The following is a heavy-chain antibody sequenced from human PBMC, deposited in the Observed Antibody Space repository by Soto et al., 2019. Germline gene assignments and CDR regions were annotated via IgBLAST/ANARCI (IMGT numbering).Heavy chain of an antibody. J-gene: IGHJ4*02. V-gene: IGHV1-46*03. Sequence: ASVKVSCKASGYIFTSYYMHWVRQAPGQGLEWMGIINPSGGSTSYAQKFQGRVTMTRDTSTSTVYMELSSLRSEDTAVYYCARDYLTYYYFDYWGQGTLVTVSS. CDR3: ARDYLTYYYFDY. D-gene: IGHD2-21*01. CDR1: GYIFTSYY. CDR2: INPSGGST.